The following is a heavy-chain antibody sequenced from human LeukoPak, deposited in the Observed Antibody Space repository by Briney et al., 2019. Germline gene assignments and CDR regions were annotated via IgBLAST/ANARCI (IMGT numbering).Heavy chain of an antibody. CDR2: ISAGNGNT. V-gene: IGHV1-3*01. CDR3: ARDSGRRNNDY. CDR1: GYTFTSYA. D-gene: IGHD1/OR15-1a*01. J-gene: IGHJ4*02. Sequence: EASVKVSCKASGYTFTSYAIHWVRQPPAQRLEGLGWISAGNGNTKYSQNLQGRVTFISNTSATTAFIELSSLRSEGAAVYYCARDSGRRNNDYWGQGTLVTVSS.